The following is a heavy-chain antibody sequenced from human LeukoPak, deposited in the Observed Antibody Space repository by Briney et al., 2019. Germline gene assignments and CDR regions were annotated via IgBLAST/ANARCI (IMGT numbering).Heavy chain of an antibody. V-gene: IGHV1-8*01. J-gene: IGHJ4*02. CDR1: GYTFTSYD. Sequence: GASVKVSCKASGYTFTSYDINWVRQATGQGLEWMGWMNPNSGNTGYAQKFQGRVTMTRNTSKSTAYMELSSLRSEDTAVYYCARGLTMVRGVIIGYWGQGTLVTVSS. CDR3: ARGLTMVRGVIIGY. CDR2: MNPNSGNT. D-gene: IGHD3-10*01.